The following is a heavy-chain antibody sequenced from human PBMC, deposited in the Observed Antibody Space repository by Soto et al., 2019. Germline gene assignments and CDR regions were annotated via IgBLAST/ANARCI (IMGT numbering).Heavy chain of an antibody. CDR3: ARDEEGGNYTVVWFHP. CDR2: ISAHSGHT. J-gene: IGHJ5*02. Sequence: QVQLVQSGAEVKTPGASVTASCKASGSRFGFYGIYWVRQAQGQGLEWLGWISAHSGHTKNQQRLQGRVSLTTDTSTSTAYMQLRSLTSDDTAVYYCARDEEGGNYTVVWFHPWGQGTLVIVSS. CDR1: GSRFGFYG. V-gene: IGHV1-18*04. D-gene: IGHD1-7*01.